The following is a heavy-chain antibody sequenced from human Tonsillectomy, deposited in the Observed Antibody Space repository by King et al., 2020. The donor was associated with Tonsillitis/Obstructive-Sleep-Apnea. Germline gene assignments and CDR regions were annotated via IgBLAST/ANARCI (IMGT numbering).Heavy chain of an antibody. Sequence: VQLQQWGAGLLKPSETLSLTCAVYGGSFSDYYWSWIRQPLPWGLEWIGEIVHSGGTNYNPSLKSRVTISVDTSKNQFSLQLSSVTAADTAVYYCARGGMPDYYYMDVWGKGTTVTVSS. J-gene: IGHJ6*03. CDR3: ARGGMPDYYYMDV. V-gene: IGHV4-34*01. CDR2: IVHSGGT. CDR1: GGSFSDYY. D-gene: IGHD2-2*01.